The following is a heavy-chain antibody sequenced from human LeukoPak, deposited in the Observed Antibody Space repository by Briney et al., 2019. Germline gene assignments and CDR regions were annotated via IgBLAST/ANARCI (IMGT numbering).Heavy chain of an antibody. CDR3: ARVGHYYYGSGSYSPYDAFDI. J-gene: IGHJ3*02. Sequence: ASAKVSCKASGYTFTSYGISWVRQAPGQGLEWMGWISAYNGNTNYAQKLQGRVTMTTDTSTGTAYMELRSLRSDDTAVYYCARVGHYYYGSGSYSPYDAFDIWGQGTMVTVSS. CDR1: GYTFTSYG. D-gene: IGHD3-10*01. CDR2: ISAYNGNT. V-gene: IGHV1-18*04.